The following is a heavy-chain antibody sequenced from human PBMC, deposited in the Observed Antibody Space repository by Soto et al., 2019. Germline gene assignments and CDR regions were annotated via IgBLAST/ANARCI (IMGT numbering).Heavy chain of an antibody. CDR1: GFTFDSYA. CDR2: ISYDGSNK. CDR3: AREQYDY. J-gene: IGHJ4*02. Sequence: PEGSLRLSCAASGFTFDSYAVHWVRQAPDKGLEWVTLISYDGSNKYYADSVKGRFTISRDNSKNTLYLQMNSLRAEDTAVYYCAREQYDYWGQGTLVPVSS. D-gene: IGHD4-4*01. V-gene: IGHV3-30-3*01.